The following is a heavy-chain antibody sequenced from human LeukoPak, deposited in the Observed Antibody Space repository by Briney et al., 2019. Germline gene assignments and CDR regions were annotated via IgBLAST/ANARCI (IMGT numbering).Heavy chain of an antibody. D-gene: IGHD3-10*01. CDR3: AKGLGGYYYGSGSYYNQDT. V-gene: IGHV3-9*01. J-gene: IGHJ3*01. CDR1: GFTFDDYA. Sequence: PGRSLRLSCAASGFTFDDYAMHWVRQAPGKGLEWVSGISWNSGSIGHADSVKGRFTISRDNAKNSLYLQMNSLRAEDTALYYCAKGLGGYYYGSGSYYNQDTWGQGTMVTVSS. CDR2: ISWNSGSI.